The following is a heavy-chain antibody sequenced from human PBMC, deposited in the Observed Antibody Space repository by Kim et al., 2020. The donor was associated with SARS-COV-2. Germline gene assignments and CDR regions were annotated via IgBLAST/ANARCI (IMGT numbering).Heavy chain of an antibody. Sequence: GGSLRLSCAASGFTFSTYWMSWVRQAPGRGLEWVANIKGDGSQKYYMDSVKGRFIISRDNSQNSLFLQMNSLRAEDTAVYYCARWIAVPGGEHGLGVWGQGTTVTVS. CDR1: GFTFSTYW. J-gene: IGHJ6*02. CDR2: IKGDGSQK. CDR3: ARWIAVPGGEHGLGV. D-gene: IGHD6-19*01. V-gene: IGHV3-7*03.